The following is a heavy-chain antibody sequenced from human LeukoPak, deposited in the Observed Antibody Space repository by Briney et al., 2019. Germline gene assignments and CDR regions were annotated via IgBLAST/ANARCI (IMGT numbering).Heavy chain of an antibody. D-gene: IGHD4-17*01. Sequence: GGSLRLSCVASGFTFSSYAIQSVRQAPGKGLEWVAIISSDGSVAYYADSVKGRFAISRDNSRNTLYLQMDSVGPEDTAIYYCARVLFSGDYLGYWGQGTLVTVSS. CDR2: ISSDGSVA. J-gene: IGHJ4*02. V-gene: IGHV3-30*09. CDR3: ARVLFSGDYLGY. CDR1: GFTFSSYA.